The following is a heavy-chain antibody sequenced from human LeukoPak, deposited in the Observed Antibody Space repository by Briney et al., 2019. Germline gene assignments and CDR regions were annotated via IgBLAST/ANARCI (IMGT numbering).Heavy chain of an antibody. Sequence: GGSLRLSCAASGFTFSSYGMHWVRQAPGKGLEWVAVIWYDGSNKYYADSVKGRFTISRDNSKNTLYLQMNSLRAEDTAVYYCARDKRVRWFGELLTWWFDPWGQGTLVTVSS. CDR3: ARDKRVRWFGELLTWWFDP. V-gene: IGHV3-33*01. CDR2: IWYDGSNK. J-gene: IGHJ5*02. CDR1: GFTFSSYG. D-gene: IGHD3-10*01.